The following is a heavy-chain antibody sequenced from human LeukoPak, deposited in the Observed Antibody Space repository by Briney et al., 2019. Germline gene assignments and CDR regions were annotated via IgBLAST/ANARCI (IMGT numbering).Heavy chain of an antibody. CDR2: ISGSGGST. J-gene: IGHJ3*02. D-gene: IGHD3-3*01. CDR1: GFTFSSYA. V-gene: IGHV3-23*01. Sequence: GGSLRLSCAASGFTFSSYAMSWVRQAPGKGLEWVSAISGSGGSTYYADSVKGRFTISRDNSKNTLYLQMNSLRAEDTAVYYCAKGQAGIITIFGVVIPDAFDIWGQGTMVTVSS. CDR3: AKGQAGIITIFGVVIPDAFDI.